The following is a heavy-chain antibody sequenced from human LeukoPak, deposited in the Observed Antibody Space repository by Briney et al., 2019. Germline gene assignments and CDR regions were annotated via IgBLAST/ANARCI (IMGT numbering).Heavy chain of an antibody. J-gene: IGHJ4*02. Sequence: SQTLSLTCAISGDSVSSNSAAWNWIRQSPSRGLEWLGRTYYRSKWYNDYAVSVKSRITINPDTSKNQFSLQLNSVTPEDTAVYYCARVTLSSSTQNRGFDYWGQGTLVTVSS. D-gene: IGHD6-13*01. CDR2: TYYRSKWYN. CDR3: ARVTLSSSTQNRGFDY. V-gene: IGHV6-1*01. CDR1: GDSVSSNSAA.